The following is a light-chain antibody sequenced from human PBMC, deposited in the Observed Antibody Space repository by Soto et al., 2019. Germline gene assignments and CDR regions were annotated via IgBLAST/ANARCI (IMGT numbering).Light chain of an antibody. V-gene: IGKV3-20*01. J-gene: IGKJ3*01. CDR1: QSVSNSY. CDR3: QQYGGSPPFT. Sequence: EIVLTQSPGTLSLSPGERATLSCRASQSVSNSYLTWYQQKPGQAPRLLIYGASNRATGIPDRISGSGSGKDVTLIISRLEPVEFAMYYCQQYGGSPPFTFGPGTKVDIK. CDR2: GAS.